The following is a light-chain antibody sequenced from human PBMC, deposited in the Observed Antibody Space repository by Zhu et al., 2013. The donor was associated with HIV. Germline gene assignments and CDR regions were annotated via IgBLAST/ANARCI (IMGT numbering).Light chain of an antibody. CDR3: HQYGTLGT. V-gene: IGKV3-11*01. J-gene: IGKJ1*01. Sequence: IVLTQSPVILSLSPGERATLSCRASQGISNYLAWYQQKPGQAPRLLMFDASNRAAGVPARFSGSGSGTDFTLIINRLEPEDSGVYYCHQYGTLGTFGQGTKVEIK. CDR2: DAS. CDR1: QGISNY.